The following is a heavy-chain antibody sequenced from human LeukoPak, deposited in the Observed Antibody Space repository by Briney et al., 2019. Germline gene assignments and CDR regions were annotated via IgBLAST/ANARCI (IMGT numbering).Heavy chain of an antibody. CDR1: GYTFTSYD. V-gene: IGHV1-8*01. J-gene: IGHJ4*02. CDR3: ARGSLLYGSNSGVDY. D-gene: IGHD4-23*01. CDR2: MNPNSGHT. Sequence: ASVKVSCKASGYTFTSYDINWVRQATGQGLEWIGWMNPNSGHTGYAQKFQGRVTMTRNTSISTAYMELSSLRSADAAVYYCARGSLLYGSNSGVDYWGQGTLVTVSS.